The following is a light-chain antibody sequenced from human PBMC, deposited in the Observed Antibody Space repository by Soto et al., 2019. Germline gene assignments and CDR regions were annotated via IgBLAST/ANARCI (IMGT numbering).Light chain of an antibody. J-gene: IGKJ4*01. CDR3: QQSYRTLT. Sequence: DIQMTQSPSSLSASVGDRVTITCRASQSISSYLNWYQQKPGKAPKLLIYAASSLQSGVPSRFSGSGSGTDSTLTISSLQPEDFATYYCQQSYRTLTFGGGTKVEIK. CDR2: AAS. CDR1: QSISSY. V-gene: IGKV1-39*01.